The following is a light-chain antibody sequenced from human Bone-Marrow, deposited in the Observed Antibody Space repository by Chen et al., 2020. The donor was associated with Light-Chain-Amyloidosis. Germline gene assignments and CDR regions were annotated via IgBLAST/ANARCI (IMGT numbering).Light chain of an antibody. CDR2: KDS. Sequence: SLHLTQPPAVSLSPGQTAPLPCSGDKVPMQYTDWYQRKPGQAPQLGIYKDSQRPSGIPERFSGSSSGTKGTLTISGVQAEDEADYYWQSADSRETYVIFGGGTNQTVL. J-gene: IGLJ2*01. V-gene: IGLV3-25*03. CDR1: KVPMQY. CDR3: QSADSRETYVI.